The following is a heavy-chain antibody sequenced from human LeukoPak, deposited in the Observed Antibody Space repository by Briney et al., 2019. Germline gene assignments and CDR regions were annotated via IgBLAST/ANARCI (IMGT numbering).Heavy chain of an antibody. J-gene: IGHJ2*01. V-gene: IGHV3-48*02. CDR1: GFSFSSYS. Sequence: GGSLRLSCAASGFSFSSYSMNWVRQAPGKGLEWVSYISNSDSTIYYADSVKGRFTISRDNAKFSLFLQMNTLRDEDTAVYYCSRGSATICTYWYFDLWGPGTPV. CDR3: SRGSATICTYWYFDL. D-gene: IGHD2-8*01. CDR2: ISNSDSTI.